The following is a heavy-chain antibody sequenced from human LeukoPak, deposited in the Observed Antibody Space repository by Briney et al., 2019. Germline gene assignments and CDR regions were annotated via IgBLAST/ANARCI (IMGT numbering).Heavy chain of an antibody. CDR2: INVGNANT. D-gene: IGHD3-22*01. CDR3: ARVPYYYDNNWFNP. V-gene: IGHV1-3*01. CDR1: GYTFTTYA. J-gene: IGHJ5*02. Sequence: ASVKVSCKASGYTFTTYAIHWVRQAPGQRLEWMGWINVGNANTKYSQKLQGRVTITRDTSASTAYMELSTLRSEDTAVYYCARVPYYYDNNWFNPWGQGTLVTVSS.